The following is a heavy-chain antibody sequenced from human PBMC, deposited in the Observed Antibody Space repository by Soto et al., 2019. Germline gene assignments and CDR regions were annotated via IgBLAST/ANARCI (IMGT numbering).Heavy chain of an antibody. Sequence: GGSLRLSCAASGCTFSNHAMNWVRQSPGKGLEWVSGITASGGEAYYADSVRGRFTISRDNSKNTLSLQMTGLRGEDSARYYCTKDDYDFWSGYFSFWGQGTPVTVS. CDR2: ITASGGEA. D-gene: IGHD3-3*01. V-gene: IGHV3-23*01. J-gene: IGHJ4*01. CDR3: TKDDYDFWSGYFSF. CDR1: GCTFSNHA.